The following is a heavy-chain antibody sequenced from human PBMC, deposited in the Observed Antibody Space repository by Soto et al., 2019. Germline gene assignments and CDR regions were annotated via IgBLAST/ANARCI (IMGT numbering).Heavy chain of an antibody. Sequence: QVQLQESGPGLVKSSETLSLTCRVSGGSISNYFWSWIRQPPGKGLEWIGYIFNSGSTIYSPSLMSRVTLTLDTSKNQFSLRLGSVTVADTAIYYCARGPETYYMDVWGKGTTVTVSS. CDR3: ARGPETYYMDV. J-gene: IGHJ6*03. V-gene: IGHV4-59*01. CDR1: GGSISNYF. CDR2: IFNSGST.